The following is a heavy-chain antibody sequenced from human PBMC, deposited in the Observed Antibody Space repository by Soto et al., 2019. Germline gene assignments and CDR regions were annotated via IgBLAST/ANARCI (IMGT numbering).Heavy chain of an antibody. CDR3: ARASGGVPTAIGAAFDI. J-gene: IGHJ3*02. V-gene: IGHV4-34*01. D-gene: IGHD2-2*01. CDR1: GRPFSGYY. Sequence: PSETLSLTCTAYGRPFSGYYWSWIRQPPGKGLEWIGEINHSGSTNCDPSLKSRVTISTDTSKNQFSLNLNSVTAADTAVYYCARASGGVPTAIGAAFDIWAQGTMVT. CDR2: INHSGST.